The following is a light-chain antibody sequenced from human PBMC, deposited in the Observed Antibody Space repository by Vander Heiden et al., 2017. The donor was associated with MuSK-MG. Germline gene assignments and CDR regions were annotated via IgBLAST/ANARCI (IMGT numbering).Light chain of an antibody. J-gene: IGLJ2*01. CDR1: SLRLHE. CDR3: SSRDSSSNHMI. V-gene: IGLV3-19*01. Sequence: SSVLPPDPAASVALGQTVRITCQGDSLRLHETTWYQQKPRQTPALVIYGKNRRPSGIPNRFSVSKSGNTVSLTITGAQAEDEADYYCSSRDSSSNHMIFGGGTALTVL. CDR2: GKN.